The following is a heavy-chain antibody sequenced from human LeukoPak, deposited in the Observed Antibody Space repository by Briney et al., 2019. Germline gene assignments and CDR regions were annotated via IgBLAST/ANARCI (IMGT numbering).Heavy chain of an antibody. J-gene: IGHJ4*02. Sequence: GRSLRLSCAASGFTFSSYAMHWVCQAPGKGLEWVAVISYDGSNKYYADSVKGRFTISRDNSKNTLYLQMNSLRAEDTAVYYCARDRSGVHDYWGQGTLVTVSS. CDR1: GFTFSSYA. CDR3: ARDRSGVHDY. V-gene: IGHV3-30-3*01. CDR2: ISYDGSNK. D-gene: IGHD3-10*01.